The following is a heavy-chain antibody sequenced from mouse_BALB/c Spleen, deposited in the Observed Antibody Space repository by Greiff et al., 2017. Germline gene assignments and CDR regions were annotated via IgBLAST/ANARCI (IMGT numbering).Heavy chain of an antibody. CDR1: GFNIKDTY. J-gene: IGHJ2*01. V-gene: IGHV14-3*02. Sequence: VHVKQSGAELVKPGASVKLSCTASGFNIKDTYMHWVKQRPEQGLEWIGRIDPANGNTKYDPKFQGKATITADTSSNTAYLQLSSLTSEDTAVYYCARDYLDYWGQGTTLTVSS. CDR2: IDPANGNT. CDR3: ARDYLDY.